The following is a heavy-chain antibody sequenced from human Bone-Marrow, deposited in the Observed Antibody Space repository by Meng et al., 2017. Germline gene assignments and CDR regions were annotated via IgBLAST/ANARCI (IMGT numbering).Heavy chain of an antibody. CDR3: AKDMSRTTVTEEHYYCYGMDV. CDR2: ISWDGGST. D-gene: IGHD4-17*01. CDR1: GFTFDDYA. V-gene: IGHV3-43D*04. J-gene: IGHJ6*02. Sequence: GESLKISCAASGFTFDDYAMHWVRQAPGKGLEWVSLISWDGGSTYYADSVKGRFTISRDNSKNSLYLQMNSLRAEDTALYYCAKDMSRTTVTEEHYYCYGMDVWGQGTTVTVSS.